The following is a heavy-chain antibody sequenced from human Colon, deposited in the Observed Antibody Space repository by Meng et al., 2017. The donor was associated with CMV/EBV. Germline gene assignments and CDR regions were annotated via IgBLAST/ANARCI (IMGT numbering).Heavy chain of an antibody. CDR2: LSPNSGDR. CDR3: AKGTPDY. D-gene: IGHD1-14*01. Sequence: QVQLVQSGAEVRKPGASVKVPCKALGYTFTPNTINWVRQATGQGLEWIGWLSPNSGDRGYAKKFQGRVTLTMNTSISTVYMELRDLRSDDTDVYYCAKGTPDYWGQGTLVTVSS. CDR1: GYTFTPNT. J-gene: IGHJ4*02. V-gene: IGHV1-8*01.